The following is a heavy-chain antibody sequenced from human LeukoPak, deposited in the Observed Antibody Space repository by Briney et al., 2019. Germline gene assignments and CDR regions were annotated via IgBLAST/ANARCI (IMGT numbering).Heavy chain of an antibody. CDR2: ISYDGSNK. CDR1: GFTFSSYA. D-gene: IGHD5-18*01. J-gene: IGHJ4*02. Sequence: GGSLRLSCAASGFTFSSYAMHWVRQAPGKGLEWVAVISYDGSNKYYADSVKGRFTISRDNSKNTLYLQMNSLRAEDTAVYYCARAHGEGYGYMRGYLDYWGQGTLVTVSS. V-gene: IGHV3-30-3*01. CDR3: ARAHGEGYGYMRGYLDY.